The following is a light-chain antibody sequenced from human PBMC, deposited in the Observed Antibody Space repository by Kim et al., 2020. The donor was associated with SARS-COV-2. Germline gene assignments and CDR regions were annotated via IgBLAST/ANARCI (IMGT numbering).Light chain of an antibody. CDR2: AAT. V-gene: IGKV1-27*01. Sequence: VGDRVTITCRASQAISNYLAWYQQKPGKAPKLLIYAATMLQSGVPSRFSGSGSGTDFTLTISSLQPEDVATYYCQKYNSGPSQLTFGGGTKVEIK. CDR1: QAISNY. CDR3: QKYNSGPSQLT. J-gene: IGKJ4*01.